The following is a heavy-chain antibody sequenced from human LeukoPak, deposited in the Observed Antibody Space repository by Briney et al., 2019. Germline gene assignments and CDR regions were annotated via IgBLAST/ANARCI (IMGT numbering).Heavy chain of an antibody. Sequence: PSETLPLTCTVSGGSISNYYWSWIRQPPGKGLEWIGYISYSGSTNYNPSLRSRVTISVDTSKNQFSLNLRSVTAADTAVYYCARVAAAGQDYWGQGTLVTVSS. CDR3: ARVAAAGQDY. J-gene: IGHJ4*02. V-gene: IGHV4-59*01. CDR1: GGSISNYY. CDR2: ISYSGST. D-gene: IGHD6-13*01.